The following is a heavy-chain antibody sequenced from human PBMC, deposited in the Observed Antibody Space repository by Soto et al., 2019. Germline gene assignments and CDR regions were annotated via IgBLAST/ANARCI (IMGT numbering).Heavy chain of an antibody. CDR2: ISGYNGNT. Sequence: QVQLVQSGAEVKKPGASVTVSCKTSGYTFSNYGINWVRQAPGQGLEWMGWISGYNGNTNYAQTVQGRVTMTTDTSPGPVYMELRSLKADDTAISYCSRVIMFGVWFDPNYSHGMEVWGQGTTVTVSS. CDR3: SRVIMFGVWFDPNYSHGMEV. V-gene: IGHV1-18*01. D-gene: IGHD3-10*02. J-gene: IGHJ6*02. CDR1: GYTFSNYG.